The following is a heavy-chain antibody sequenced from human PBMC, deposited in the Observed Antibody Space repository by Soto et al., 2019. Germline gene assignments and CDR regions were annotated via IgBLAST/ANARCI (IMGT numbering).Heavy chain of an antibody. CDR2: IIPIFGTA. D-gene: IGHD5-12*01. V-gene: IGHV1-69*06. J-gene: IGHJ4*02. CDR3: ARSGRDGYNFAHPLGR. CDR1: GGTFSSYA. Sequence: QVQLVQSGAEVKKPGSSVKVSCKASGGTFSSYAISWVRQAPGQVLEWMGGIIPIFGTANYAQKFQGRVKITADKSTSTAYMELSSLSSEDTAVYYCARSGRDGYNFAHPLGRWGQGTLVTVSS.